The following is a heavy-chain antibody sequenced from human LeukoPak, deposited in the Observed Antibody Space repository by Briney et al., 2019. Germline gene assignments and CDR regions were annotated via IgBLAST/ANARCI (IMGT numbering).Heavy chain of an antibody. V-gene: IGHV3-30*03. CDR3: ATDTETDYGGKDY. D-gene: IGHD4-23*01. CDR1: GFTFSSCG. CDR2: ISYDGSNT. J-gene: IGHJ4*02. Sequence: GRSLRLSCAASGFTFSSCGMRWVRQAPGKGLEWVAVISYDGSNTYYADSVKGRFTISRDNAKNSLYLQMNSLRAEDTAVYYCATDTETDYGGKDYWGQGTLVTVSS.